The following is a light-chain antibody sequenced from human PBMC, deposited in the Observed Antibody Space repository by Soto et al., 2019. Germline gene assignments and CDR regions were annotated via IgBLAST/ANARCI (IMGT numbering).Light chain of an antibody. CDR2: DNN. CDR1: SSNIGNDY. Sequence: QSVLTQPPSVSAAPGQQVNISCSRSSSNIGNDYVSWYQQLPGTAPKLLIYDNNKRAAGIPDRFSGSESGTSATLGITGLQTGDEADYYCGRWDSRLSTYVFGTGTKVTVL. V-gene: IGLV1-51*01. J-gene: IGLJ1*01. CDR3: GRWDSRLSTYV.